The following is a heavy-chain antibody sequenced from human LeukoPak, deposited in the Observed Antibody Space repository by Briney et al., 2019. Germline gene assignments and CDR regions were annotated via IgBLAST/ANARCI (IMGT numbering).Heavy chain of an antibody. CDR1: GGSITRYY. CDR3: AREEFLHEIDSSGYFVY. CDR2: VYSSGVG. Sequence: PSETLSLTCTVSGGSITRYYWNWIRQPAGQGLEWLGRVYSSGVGNYNPSLTSRVTMSVDTSKNQFSLKLTSLTAADTAVYYCAREEFLHEIDSSGYFVYWGQGTLVTVSS. V-gene: IGHV4-4*07. D-gene: IGHD3-22*01. J-gene: IGHJ4*02.